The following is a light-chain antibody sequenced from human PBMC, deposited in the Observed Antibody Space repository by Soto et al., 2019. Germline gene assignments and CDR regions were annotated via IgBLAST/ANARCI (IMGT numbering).Light chain of an antibody. CDR2: DAS. J-gene: IGKJ5*01. CDR1: QSVDIY. CDR3: QQRKHWPPLT. Sequence: ETVLTQSPATLSLSPGETATLSCRASQSVDIYLAWYQQKPGQAPRLLIYDASNRATGIPARFSGSGSGTDFTLTISSLEPEEFAVYYCQQRKHWPPLTFGQGTRLEI. V-gene: IGKV3-11*01.